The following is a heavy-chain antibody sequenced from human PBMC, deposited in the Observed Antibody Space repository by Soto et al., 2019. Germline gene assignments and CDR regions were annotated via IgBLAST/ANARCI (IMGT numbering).Heavy chain of an antibody. CDR1: GGSISSSSYY. CDR3: ARQVRDGYNDAFDI. V-gene: IGHV4-39*01. Sequence: SETLSLTCTVSGGSISSSSYYWGWIRQPPGKGLEWVGSIYYSGSTYYNPSLKSRVTISVDTSKNQFSLKLSSVTAADTAVYYCARQVRDGYNDAFDIWGKGTMVTVSS. D-gene: IGHD5-12*01. J-gene: IGHJ3*02. CDR2: IYYSGST.